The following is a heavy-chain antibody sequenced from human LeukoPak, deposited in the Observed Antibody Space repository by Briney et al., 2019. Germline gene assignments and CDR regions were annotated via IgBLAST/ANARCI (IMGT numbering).Heavy chain of an antibody. V-gene: IGHV1-18*01. D-gene: IGHD5-18*01. Sequence: ASVKVSCKASGYTFTSYGISWVRQAAGQGLEWMGWINAYNGNTNYSQKLQGRVTMTTDTSTSTAYMELRSLRSDDTAVYYCARERDLYSYGYDAFDIWGQGTMVTVSS. CDR1: GYTFTSYG. CDR2: INAYNGNT. CDR3: ARERDLYSYGYDAFDI. J-gene: IGHJ3*02.